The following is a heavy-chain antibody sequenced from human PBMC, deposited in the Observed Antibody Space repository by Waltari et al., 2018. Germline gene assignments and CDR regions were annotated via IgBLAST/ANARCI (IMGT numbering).Heavy chain of an antibody. Sequence: QVQLQESGPGLVKPSQTLSLTCTVSGGSISSGDYYWSWIRQPPGKGPEWIGYLDYSGCTYDNPSLRTRVTLSVDTSKNQFSLKLSSVTAADTAVYYCAMGDYYDSSGYYPFDYWGQGTLVTVSS. V-gene: IGHV4-30-4*08. D-gene: IGHD3-22*01. CDR2: LDYSGCT. CDR3: AMGDYYDSSGYYPFDY. J-gene: IGHJ4*02. CDR1: GGSISSGDYY.